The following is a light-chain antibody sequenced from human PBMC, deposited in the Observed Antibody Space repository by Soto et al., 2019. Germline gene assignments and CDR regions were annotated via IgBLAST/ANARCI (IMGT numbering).Light chain of an antibody. Sequence: DVVLTQSPLSLLVTLGQQASISCRSNKSLVHRNGIADYCSCQQRQGGSPTRLIYKVSNRGSGGPARCSSGGGAGDYVMIISRVEADDVVGDYCRQGTHCSITFGQGTRLEIK. CDR3: RQGTHCSIT. V-gene: IGKV2-30*02. CDR2: KVS. J-gene: IGKJ5*01. CDR1: KSLVHRNGIAD.